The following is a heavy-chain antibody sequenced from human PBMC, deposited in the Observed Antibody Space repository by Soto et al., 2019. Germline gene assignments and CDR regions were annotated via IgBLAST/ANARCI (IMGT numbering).Heavy chain of an antibody. CDR3: ARGGTAIDY. V-gene: IGHV1-18*01. CDR2: ISDXNGNT. J-gene: IGHJ4*02. D-gene: IGHD2-21*02. CDR1: GCTFTNFG. Sequence: XSVKVSCKTSGCTFTNFGLSWVRQAPGQGLEWMXWISDXNGNTNYAQNXXGRVTMTXXKSKSTAYMELRSMRSDDTAVYYCARGGTAIDYWGQGTLVTVSS.